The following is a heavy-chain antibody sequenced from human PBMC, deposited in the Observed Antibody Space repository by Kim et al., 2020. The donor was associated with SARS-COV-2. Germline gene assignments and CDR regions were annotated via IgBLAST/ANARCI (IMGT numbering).Heavy chain of an antibody. CDR2: IDWDDDK. J-gene: IGHJ3*02. D-gene: IGHD4-17*01. Sequence: SGPTLVNPTQTLTLTCTFSGFSLSTSGMCVSWIRQPPGKALEWLARIDWDDDKYYTTSLKTRLTISKDTSKNQVVLTMTNMDPVDTATYYCARLPVTLYGDYVFGVWPFDIWGQGTMVTVSS. CDR1: GFSLSTSGMC. V-gene: IGHV2-70*11. CDR3: ARLPVTLYGDYVFGVWPFDI.